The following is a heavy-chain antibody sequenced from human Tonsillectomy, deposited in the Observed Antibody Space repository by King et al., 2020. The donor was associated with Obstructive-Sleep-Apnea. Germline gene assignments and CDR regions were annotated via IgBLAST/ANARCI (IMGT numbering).Heavy chain of an antibody. CDR3: AGEVGLYFSRTSCHATYYYGLDV. D-gene: IGHD2-2*01. V-gene: IGHV4-31*03. CDR2: IYYSGST. Sequence: QVQLQESGPGLVKPSQTLSLTCTVSGGSISSSGYYWSWIRQHPGKGLEWIGYIYYSGSTYYNPSLKSRVSISVDTSKNQFSLELSSVTAADTAVYYCAGEVGLYFSRTSCHATYYYGLDVWGQGTTVTVSS. CDR1: GGSISSSGYY. J-gene: IGHJ6*02.